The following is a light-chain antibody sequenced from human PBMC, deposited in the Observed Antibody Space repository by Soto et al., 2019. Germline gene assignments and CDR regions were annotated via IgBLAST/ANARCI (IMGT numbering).Light chain of an antibody. CDR1: QSVSGY. Sequence: EIVLTQSPATLSLSPGERATLSCRASQSVSGYLAWYQQKPGQAPRLLIYDASNRATGIPARFSGSGSGTDFPPTISSLEPEDFAIYYCQQRSKWPLTFGGGTKVEIK. CDR2: DAS. V-gene: IGKV3-11*01. J-gene: IGKJ4*01. CDR3: QQRSKWPLT.